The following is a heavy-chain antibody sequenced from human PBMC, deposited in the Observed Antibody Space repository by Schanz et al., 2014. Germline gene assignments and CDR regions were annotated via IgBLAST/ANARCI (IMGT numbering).Heavy chain of an antibody. CDR3: ARGTMPGTFDI. J-gene: IGHJ3*02. V-gene: IGHV1-8*01. CDR1: GYTFTSYD. Sequence: QVQLVQSGGELKKPGASVKVSCTASGYTFTSYDINWVRQAPGQGLEWLGWNNPNSGNPGFAQKFQGRVTFTADKSTSTAYMELSSLRYEDTALYYCARGTMPGTFDIWGQGTMVTVSS. CDR2: NNPNSGNP. D-gene: IGHD1-1*01.